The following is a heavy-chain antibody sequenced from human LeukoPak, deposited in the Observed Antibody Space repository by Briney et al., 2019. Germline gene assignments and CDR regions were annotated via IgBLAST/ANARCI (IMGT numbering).Heavy chain of an antibody. CDR3: ARDKGGDSGSCIDY. V-gene: IGHV1-8*01. D-gene: IGHD1-26*01. Sequence: ASVKVSCKASGYTFTSYDINWVRQATGQGLEWMGWMNPNSGNTGYAQKFQGRVTMTRNTSISTAYMELSSLRSEDTAVYCCARDKGGDSGSCIDYWGQGTLVTVSS. CDR1: GYTFTSYD. CDR2: MNPNSGNT. J-gene: IGHJ4*02.